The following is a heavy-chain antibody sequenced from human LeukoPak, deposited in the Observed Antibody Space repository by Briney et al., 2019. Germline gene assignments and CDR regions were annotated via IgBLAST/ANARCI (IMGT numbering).Heavy chain of an antibody. CDR3: ARPSRTYYDFWSGYFIDY. CDR2: INPNSGGT. CDR1: GYTFTGYY. V-gene: IGHV1-2*02. J-gene: IGHJ4*02. D-gene: IGHD3-3*01. Sequence: ASVKVSCKASGYTFTGYYMHWVRQAPGQGLEWMGWINPNSGGTNYAQKLQGRVTMTTDTSTSTAYMELRSLRSDDTAVYYCARPSRTYYDFWSGYFIDYWGQGTLVTVSS.